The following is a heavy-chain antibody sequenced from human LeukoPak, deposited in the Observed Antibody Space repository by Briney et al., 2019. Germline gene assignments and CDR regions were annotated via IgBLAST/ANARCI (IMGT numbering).Heavy chain of an antibody. V-gene: IGHV3-11*04. J-gene: IGHJ4*02. CDR1: GFTFSDYY. CDR2: ISSSDSSI. Sequence: GGSLRLSCAASGFTFSDYYMNWIRQAPGKGLEWVSYISSSDSSIYYADSVKGRFTISRDNAKNSLYLQMNDLRAEDTAVYYCASLSRGVTIRDYWGQGTLVTVSS. D-gene: IGHD4-17*01. CDR3: ASLSRGVTIRDY.